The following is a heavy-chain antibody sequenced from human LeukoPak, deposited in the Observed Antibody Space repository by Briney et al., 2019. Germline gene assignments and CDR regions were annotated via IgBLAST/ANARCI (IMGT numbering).Heavy chain of an antibody. V-gene: IGHV1-2*02. CDR2: INPNSGGT. Sequence: ASVKVSCKASGYTFTGYYMHWVRQAPGQGLEWMGWINPNSGGTNYAQKFQGRVTMTRDTPISTAYMELSRLRSDDTAVYYCARIGGTAMVTDYWGQGTLVTVSS. D-gene: IGHD5-18*01. CDR3: ARIGGTAMVTDY. CDR1: GYTFTGYY. J-gene: IGHJ4*02.